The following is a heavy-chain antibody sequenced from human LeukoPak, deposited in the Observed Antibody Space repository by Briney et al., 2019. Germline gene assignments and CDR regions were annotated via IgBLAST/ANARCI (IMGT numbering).Heavy chain of an antibody. CDR1: GYSISSGYY. Sequence: SETLSLTCSVSGYSISSGYYWGWIRQPPGKGLEWIGSIYHSGSSYYNPSLKSRVTISVDTSKNQFSLKLSSVTAADTAVYYCAREARRIASEDAFDIWGQGTMVTVSS. D-gene: IGHD6-25*01. V-gene: IGHV4-38-2*02. J-gene: IGHJ3*02. CDR2: IYHSGSS. CDR3: AREARRIASEDAFDI.